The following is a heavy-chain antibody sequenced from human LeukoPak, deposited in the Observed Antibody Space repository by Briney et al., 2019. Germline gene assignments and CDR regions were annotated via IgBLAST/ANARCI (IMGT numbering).Heavy chain of an antibody. J-gene: IGHJ4*02. CDR2: IGTAGDT. CDR1: GFTFSSYD. Sequence: GSLRLSCAASGFTFSSYDMHWVRQATGKGLEWVSAIGTAGDTYYPGSVKGRFTISRENAKNSLYLQMNSLRAGDTAVYYCARGMGNYYDSSGYYGFDYWGQGTLVTVSS. CDR3: ARGMGNYYDSSGYYGFDY. D-gene: IGHD3-22*01. V-gene: IGHV3-13*01.